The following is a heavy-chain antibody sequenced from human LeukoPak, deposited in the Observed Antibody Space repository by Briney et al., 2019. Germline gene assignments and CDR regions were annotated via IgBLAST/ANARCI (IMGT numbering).Heavy chain of an antibody. CDR2: IYYSGST. CDR1: GGSISSYY. J-gene: IGHJ6*02. Sequence: SETLSLTCTVSGGSISSYYWSWFRQPPGKGLEWIGYIYYSGSTNYNPSLTSRVTISVDPSKNQFSLKLRSVTAADTAVYYCARTSSGWYGNSYGMDVWGQGTTVTVSS. D-gene: IGHD6-19*01. CDR3: ARTSSGWYGNSYGMDV. V-gene: IGHV4-59*01.